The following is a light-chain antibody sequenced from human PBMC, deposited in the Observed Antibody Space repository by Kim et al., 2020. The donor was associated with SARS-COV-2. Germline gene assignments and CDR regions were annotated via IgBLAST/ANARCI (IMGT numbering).Light chain of an antibody. CDR1: SLRRYY. V-gene: IGLV3-19*01. J-gene: IGLJ3*02. CDR3: NSRDNRGNQLV. Sequence: SSELTQDPAVSVALGQTVRITCRGDSLRRYYTSWYRQKPGQAPILVVYGENNRPSGIPDRFSGSSSGNTASLTITGAQAEDEADYYCNSRDNRGNQLVFGGGTQLTVL. CDR2: GEN.